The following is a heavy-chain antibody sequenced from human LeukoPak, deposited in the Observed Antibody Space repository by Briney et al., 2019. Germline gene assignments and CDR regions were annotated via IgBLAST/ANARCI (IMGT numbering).Heavy chain of an antibody. CDR3: ARGPFPASYAFDI. CDR1: GGSFSGYY. J-gene: IGHJ3*02. CDR2: INHSGST. Sequence: SETLSLTCAVYGGSFSGYYWSWIRQPPGKGLEWIGEINHSGSTNYNPSLKSRVTISVDTSKNQFSLKLSSVTAADTAVYYCARGPFPASYAFDIWGQGTKVTVSS. V-gene: IGHV4-34*01.